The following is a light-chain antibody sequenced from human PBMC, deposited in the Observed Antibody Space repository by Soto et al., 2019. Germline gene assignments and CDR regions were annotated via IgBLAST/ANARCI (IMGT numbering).Light chain of an antibody. V-gene: IGKV3-11*01. CDR1: QSVSSY. Sequence: EIVLTQSPATLSLSPGERATLSCRASQSVSSYLAWYQQKPGQAPRLLIYETSNRATGIPARFSGSGSGTDFTLTISSLSPEYVAVYYCHQRTDSVTFGGGTKVEIK. CDR2: ETS. J-gene: IGKJ4*01. CDR3: HQRTDSVT.